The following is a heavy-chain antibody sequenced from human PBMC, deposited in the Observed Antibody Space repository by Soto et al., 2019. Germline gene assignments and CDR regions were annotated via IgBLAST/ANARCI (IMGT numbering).Heavy chain of an antibody. Sequence: QVQLQQWGAGLLKPSETLSLTCAVYGGSFSGYYWSWIRQPPGKGLEWIGEINHSGSTNYNPSLKSRVTISVDTSKNRFSLKLSSVTAADTAVYYCARALKYCSGGSCYSYNWFDPWGQGTLVTVSS. CDR3: ARALKYCSGGSCYSYNWFDP. CDR2: INHSGST. J-gene: IGHJ5*02. CDR1: GGSFSGYY. V-gene: IGHV4-34*01. D-gene: IGHD2-15*01.